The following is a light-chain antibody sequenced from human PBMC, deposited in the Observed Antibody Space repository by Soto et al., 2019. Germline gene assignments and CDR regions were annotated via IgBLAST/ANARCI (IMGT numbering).Light chain of an antibody. J-gene: IGKJ4*01. CDR3: QQANSFPLT. CDR2: GAS. CDR1: QDISTW. Sequence: DIQMTQSPSSVSASVGDRVTITCRSGQDISTWLAWYQQKPGKAPILLIFGASRLHSGIPSRFSGSGSGTDFTLTISSLQPEDFATYYCQQANSFPLTFGGGTKVEIK. V-gene: IGKV1-12*01.